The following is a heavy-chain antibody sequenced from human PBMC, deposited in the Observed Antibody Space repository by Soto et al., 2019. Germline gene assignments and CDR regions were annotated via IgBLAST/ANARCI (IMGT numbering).Heavy chain of an antibody. Sequence: PSETLSLTCAVSGGSISSTNWWNWVRQPPGKGLEWIGEIYHSGSTNYNPSPKSRVTISVDKSTNQFSLNLSSVTAADTAFYYCAMKGAPGIWYYFDHWGQGTLVTVSS. CDR2: IYHSGST. V-gene: IGHV4-4*02. CDR3: AMKGAPGIWYYFDH. D-gene: IGHD6-13*01. J-gene: IGHJ4*02. CDR1: GGSISSTNW.